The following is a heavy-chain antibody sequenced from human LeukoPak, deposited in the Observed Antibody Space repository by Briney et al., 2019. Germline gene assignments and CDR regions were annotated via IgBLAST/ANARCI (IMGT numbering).Heavy chain of an antibody. D-gene: IGHD4-17*01. CDR3: AREGALTVTKDAFDI. V-gene: IGHV3-11*04. CDR1: GFTFRDYY. J-gene: IGHJ3*02. CDR2: ISSSGSTI. Sequence: PGGSLRLSCAASGFTFRDYYMNWIRQAPGMGLEWVSYISSSGSTISYADSVKGRFTISRDNAKNSLYLQMNSLRAEDTAVYYCAREGALTVTKDAFDIWGQGTMVTVSS.